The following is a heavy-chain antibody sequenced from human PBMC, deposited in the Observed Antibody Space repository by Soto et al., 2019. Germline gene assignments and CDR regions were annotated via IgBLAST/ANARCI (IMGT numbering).Heavy chain of an antibody. J-gene: IGHJ4*02. CDR3: ARDRLGVSVTGGGFDS. CDR2: ISPYNGNT. D-gene: IGHD2-8*01. CDR1: GYTFSNFG. Sequence: QVQLVQSGGEVKKPGASVKVSCKASGYTFSNFGLSWVRQAPGQGLELMGWISPYNGNTNYAQKLQGRLTMTTDTSTSTAYVELRSLRSDDTAVYHCARDRLGVSVTGGGFDSWGQGTLVTVSS. V-gene: IGHV1-18*01.